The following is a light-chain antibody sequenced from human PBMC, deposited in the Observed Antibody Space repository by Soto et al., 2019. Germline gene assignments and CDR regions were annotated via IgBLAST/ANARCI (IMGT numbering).Light chain of an antibody. V-gene: IGLV1-40*01. CDR2: DNS. CDR1: SSNIGANHD. J-gene: IGLJ1*01. CDR3: QSYDSSLGYV. Sequence: QSVLTQPPSVSGAPGQRVTISCTGSSSNIGANHDVPWYQQLPGTAPKLLIYDNSNRPSGVPDRFSGSKSGTSASLAITGLQAEDEADYYCQSYDSSLGYVFGTGTKLTVL.